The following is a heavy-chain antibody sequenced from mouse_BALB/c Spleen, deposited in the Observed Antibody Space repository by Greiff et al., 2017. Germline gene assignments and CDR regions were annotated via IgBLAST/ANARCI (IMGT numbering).Heavy chain of an antibody. J-gene: IGHJ1*01. CDR2: ISSGGSYT. CDR3: AREGDYFDV. Sequence: EVKVEESGGGLVKPGGSLKLSCAASGFTFSSYAMSWVRQSPEKRLEWVAEISSGGSYTYYPDTVTGRFTISRDNAKNTLYLEMSSLRSEDTAMYYCAREGDYFDVWGAGTTVTVSS. CDR1: GFTFSSYA. V-gene: IGHV5-9-4*01.